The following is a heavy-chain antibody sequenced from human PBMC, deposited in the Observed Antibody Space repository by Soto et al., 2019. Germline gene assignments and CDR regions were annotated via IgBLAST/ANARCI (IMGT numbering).Heavy chain of an antibody. CDR1: GYSFTSYW. CDR3: ARLRYSSSVTGFFDY. Sequence: HGESLKISCKCSGYSFTSYWIGWVRQMPGKGLEWMGIIYPGDSDTRYSPSFQGQVTISADKSISTAYLQWSSLKASDTAMYYCARLRYSSSVTGFFDYWGQGTLVTVSS. J-gene: IGHJ4*02. CDR2: IYPGDSDT. V-gene: IGHV5-51*01. D-gene: IGHD6-13*01.